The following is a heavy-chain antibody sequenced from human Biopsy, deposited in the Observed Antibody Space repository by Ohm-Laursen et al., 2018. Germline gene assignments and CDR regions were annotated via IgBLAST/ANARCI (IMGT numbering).Heavy chain of an antibody. Sequence: SSVKVSCKPSTGIFDSYGVTWVRQAPGQGLEWMGRIIPILRTTTYAPKFQGRVTFTADKSSSTAYLELSSLTSEDTAMFYCAREAIGYQLPCDDWGQGTLVTVSS. CDR1: TGIFDSYG. V-gene: IGHV1-69*04. D-gene: IGHD2-15*01. J-gene: IGHJ4*02. CDR3: AREAIGYQLPCDD. CDR2: IIPILRTT.